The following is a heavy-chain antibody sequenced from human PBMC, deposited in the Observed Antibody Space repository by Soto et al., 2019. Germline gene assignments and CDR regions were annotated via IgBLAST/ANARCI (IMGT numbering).Heavy chain of an antibody. CDR3: ARIGDFWSGRTYGMDV. D-gene: IGHD3-3*01. V-gene: IGHV4-4*02. CDR2: IYHSGST. Sequence: PSETLSLTCAVSGGSISSSNWWSWVRQPPGKGLEWIGEIYHSGSTNYNPSLKSRVTISVDKSKNQFSLKLSSVTAADMAVYYCARIGDFWSGRTYGMDVWGQGTTVTVSS. CDR1: GGSISSSNW. J-gene: IGHJ6*02.